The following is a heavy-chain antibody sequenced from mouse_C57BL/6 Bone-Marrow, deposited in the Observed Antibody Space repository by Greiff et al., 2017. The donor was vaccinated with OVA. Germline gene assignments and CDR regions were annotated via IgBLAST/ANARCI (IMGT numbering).Heavy chain of an antibody. V-gene: IGHV5-4*01. CDR1: GFTFSSYA. J-gene: IGHJ1*03. CDR2: ISDGGSYT. Sequence: DVHLVESGGGLVKPGGSLKLSCAASGFTFSSYAMSWVRQTPEKRLEWVATISDGGSYTYYPDNVKGRFTISRDNAKNNLYLQMSHLKSEDTAMYYCARDPYLVGYFDVWGTGTTVTVSS. D-gene: IGHD2-10*01. CDR3: ARDPYLVGYFDV.